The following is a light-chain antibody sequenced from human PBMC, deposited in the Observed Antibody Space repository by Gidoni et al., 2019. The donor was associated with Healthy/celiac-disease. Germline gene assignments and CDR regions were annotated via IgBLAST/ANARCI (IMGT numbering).Light chain of an antibody. Sequence: ELVFTQSPGTLSLSPGERATLSCRASHSVSISYLAWYQQKPGQAPRLLIYGSSSRATGIPDRFSGSGSGTDFTLTISRLEPEDFAVYYCQQYGSSSGAFGQGTKVEIK. CDR2: GSS. CDR1: HSVSISY. V-gene: IGKV3-20*01. J-gene: IGKJ1*01. CDR3: QQYGSSSGA.